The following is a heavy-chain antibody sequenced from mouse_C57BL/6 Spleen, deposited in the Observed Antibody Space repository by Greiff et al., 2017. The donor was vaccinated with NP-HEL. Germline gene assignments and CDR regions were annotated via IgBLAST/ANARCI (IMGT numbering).Heavy chain of an antibody. J-gene: IGHJ4*01. CDR3: ARAAQATLYAMDY. V-gene: IGHV1-50*01. Sequence: QVQLQQPGAELVKPGASVKLSCKASGYTFTSYWMQWVKQRPGQGLEWIGEIDPSDSYTNYNQKFKGKATLTVDTSSSTAYMQLSSLTSEDSAVYYCARAAQATLYAMDYWGQGTSVTVSS. CDR1: GYTFTSYW. CDR2: IDPSDSYT. D-gene: IGHD3-2*02.